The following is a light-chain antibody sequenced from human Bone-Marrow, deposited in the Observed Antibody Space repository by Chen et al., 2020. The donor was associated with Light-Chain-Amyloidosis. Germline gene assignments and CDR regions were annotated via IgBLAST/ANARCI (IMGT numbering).Light chain of an antibody. CDR2: YDR. V-gene: IGLV3-21*04. CDR1: NIGTKY. CDR3: QVWDSDSDHVV. J-gene: IGLJ2*01. Sequence: SYVLTQPPSVSVAPGKTARTTCGGNNIGTKYVHWYQQKPGQAPVLVISYDRDRPSGIPERFSGSNSGNTATLTISRVEAGDEADYYCQVWDSDSDHVVFGGGTKLTVL.